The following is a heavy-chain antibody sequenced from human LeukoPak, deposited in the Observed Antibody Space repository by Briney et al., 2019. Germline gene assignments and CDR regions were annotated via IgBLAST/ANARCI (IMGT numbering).Heavy chain of an antibody. J-gene: IGHJ5*02. D-gene: IGHD3-22*01. CDR3: ARDFVPITMIVVVITTAGSSWFDP. CDR2: INPNSGGT. V-gene: IGHV1-2*02. CDR1: GYTFTAYY. Sequence: PWGSVKVSCKASGYTFTAYYIHWVRQAPGQGLEWLGWINPNSGGTKYAQNFQGRVTMTRDTSISTAYMELSRLRFDDTAAYYCARDFVPITMIVVVITTAGSSWFDPWGQGTLVTVSS.